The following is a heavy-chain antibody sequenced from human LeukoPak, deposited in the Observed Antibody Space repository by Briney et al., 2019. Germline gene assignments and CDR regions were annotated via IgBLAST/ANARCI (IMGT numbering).Heavy chain of an antibody. Sequence: PSETLSLTCTVSGGSISIISSSTYYWGWIRQAPGKGLEWIGSLYYGENSHYNPSLKSRATLSVDTSNNQFSLKLTSVTAADAAVYFCARQLPTAAADTRGYFDYWGLGTVVTVSS. D-gene: IGHD6-25*01. V-gene: IGHV4-39*01. J-gene: IGHJ4*02. CDR1: GGSISIISSSTYY. CDR2: LYYGENS. CDR3: ARQLPTAAADTRGYFDY.